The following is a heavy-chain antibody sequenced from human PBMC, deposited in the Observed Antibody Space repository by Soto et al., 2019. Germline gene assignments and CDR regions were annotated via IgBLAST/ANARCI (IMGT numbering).Heavy chain of an antibody. Sequence: GGSLRLSCAASGFTFSSYEMNWVRQAPGKGLEWVSYISSSGSTIYYADSVKGRFTISRDNAKNSLYLQMNSLRAEDTAVYYCARATSPYYYDSSGYAFDYWGQGXLVTVSS. CDR2: ISSSGSTI. CDR3: ARATSPYYYDSSGYAFDY. J-gene: IGHJ4*02. D-gene: IGHD3-22*01. CDR1: GFTFSSYE. V-gene: IGHV3-48*03.